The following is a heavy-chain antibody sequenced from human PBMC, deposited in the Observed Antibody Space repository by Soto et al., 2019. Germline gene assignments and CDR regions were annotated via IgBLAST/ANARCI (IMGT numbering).Heavy chain of an antibody. V-gene: IGHV4-34*01. Sequence: SETLSLTCAVYGGSFSGYYWSWIRQPRGKGLEWIGEINHSVSTTYNPSLKSRVTISVDTSKHQFSLKLSSVTAADTAVYYCARESGYYYVSSGYFDPWGQGTLVTVCS. J-gene: IGHJ5*02. CDR3: ARESGYYYVSSGYFDP. CDR1: GGSFSGYY. D-gene: IGHD3-22*01. CDR2: INHSVST.